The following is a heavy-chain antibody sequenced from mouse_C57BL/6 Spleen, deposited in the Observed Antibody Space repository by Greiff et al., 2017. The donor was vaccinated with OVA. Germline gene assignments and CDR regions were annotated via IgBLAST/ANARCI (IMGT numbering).Heavy chain of an antibody. CDR1: GFSLTSYG. D-gene: IGHD2-5*01. J-gene: IGHJ3*01. CDR2: IWGVGST. CDR3: AGDSNYGRFAY. V-gene: IGHV2-6*01. Sequence: QVQLQQSGPGLVAPSQSLSITCTVSGFSLTSYGVDWVRQSPGKGLEWLGVIWGVGSTNYNSALKSRLSISKDNSKSQVFLKMNSLQTDDTAMYYCAGDSNYGRFAYWGQGTLVTVSA.